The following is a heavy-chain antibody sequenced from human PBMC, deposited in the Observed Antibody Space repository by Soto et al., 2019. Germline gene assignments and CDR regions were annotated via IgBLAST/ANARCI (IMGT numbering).Heavy chain of an antibody. CDR1: GFTFSSYW. CDR2: IKQDGSEK. Sequence: EVQLVESGGGLVQPGGSLRLSCSASGFTFSSYWMSWVRQSPGKGLEWVANIKQDGSEKYYVDSVKGRFTISRDNAKKSLYLQMTSLRAEDTAVYYCAGDGDTYSRTLYYYYGMDVWGQGTTVTVSS. J-gene: IGHJ6*02. D-gene: IGHD7-27*01. CDR3: AGDGDTYSRTLYYYYGMDV. V-gene: IGHV3-7*05.